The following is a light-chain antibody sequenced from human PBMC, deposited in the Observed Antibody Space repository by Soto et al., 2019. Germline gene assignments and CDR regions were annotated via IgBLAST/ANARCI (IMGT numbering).Light chain of an antibody. Sequence: EIVFTQSSATLSFSPGERATLSCRASQSVSSYLAWYQQKPGQAPRLLIYDASNRATGIPARFSGSGSGTDFTLTISSLEPEDFAVYYCQQRSNWPLTFGGGTKVDI. CDR1: QSVSSY. J-gene: IGKJ4*01. V-gene: IGKV3-11*01. CDR2: DAS. CDR3: QQRSNWPLT.